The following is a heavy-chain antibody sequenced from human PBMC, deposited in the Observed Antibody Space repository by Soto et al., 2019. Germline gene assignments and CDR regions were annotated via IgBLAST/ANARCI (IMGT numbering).Heavy chain of an antibody. J-gene: IGHJ4*02. CDR3: ARVDSGWYLGY. CDR2: IYYSGST. D-gene: IGHD6-19*01. CDR1: GGSISSYY. V-gene: IGHV4-59*01. Sequence: PSETLSLTCTVSGGSISSYYWSWIRQPPGKGLEWIGYIYYSGSTNYNPSLKSRVTISVDTSKNQFSLKLSSVTAADTAVYYCARVDSGWYLGYWGQGTLVTVSS.